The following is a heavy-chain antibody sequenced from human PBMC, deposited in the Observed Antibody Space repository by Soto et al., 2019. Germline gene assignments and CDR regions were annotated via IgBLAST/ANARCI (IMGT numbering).Heavy chain of an antibody. CDR1: GFTFSSYG. J-gene: IGHJ4*02. CDR3: ARDGLFYVRRNACYLDY. CDR2: TWYDGSNK. V-gene: IGHV3-33*01. Sequence: PGGSLTLSCAASGFTFSSYGMHWVRQAPGKGLEWVAVTWYDGSNKFYADSVKGRFTISRDNSKTTLYLQMHSLRAEDTAVYYCARDGLFYVRRNACYLDYWGQGILVT. D-gene: IGHD3-16*01.